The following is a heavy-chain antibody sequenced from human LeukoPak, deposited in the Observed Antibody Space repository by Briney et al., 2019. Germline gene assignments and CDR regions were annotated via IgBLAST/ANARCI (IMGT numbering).Heavy chain of an antibody. J-gene: IGHJ4*02. CDR1: GFTFSSHA. Sequence: GGSLRLSCAASGFTFSSHAMSWVRQAPGKGLEWVSAISGCGGSTYYADSVKGRFTISRDNSKNTLYLQMNSLRAEDTAVYYCAKSVSSGWSLGYFDYWGQGTLVTVSS. CDR3: AKSVSSGWSLGYFDY. V-gene: IGHV3-23*01. CDR2: ISGCGGST. D-gene: IGHD6-19*01.